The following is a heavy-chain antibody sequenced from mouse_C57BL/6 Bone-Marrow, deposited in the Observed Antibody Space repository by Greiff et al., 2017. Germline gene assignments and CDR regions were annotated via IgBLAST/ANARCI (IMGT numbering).Heavy chain of an antibody. V-gene: IGHV5-12*01. J-gene: IGHJ4*01. Sequence: DVMLVESGGGLVQPGGSLKLSCAASGFTFSDYYMYWVRQTPEKRLEWVAYISNGGGSTYYPDTVKGRFTISRDNATNTLYLQMSRLKSEDTAMYYCARRWLLYYAMDYWGQGTSVTVSS. CDR1: GFTFSDYY. D-gene: IGHD2-3*01. CDR3: ARRWLLYYAMDY. CDR2: ISNGGGST.